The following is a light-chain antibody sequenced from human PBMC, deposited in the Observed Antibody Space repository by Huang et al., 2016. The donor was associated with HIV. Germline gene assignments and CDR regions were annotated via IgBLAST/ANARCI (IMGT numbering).Light chain of an antibody. CDR2: GSA. J-gene: IGKJ1*01. CDR1: HNVTNDY. Sequence: EIVLTQSPDTLSLSPGERGAISCRASHNVTNDYLALYQHKSGQAPRLLIYGSAGRAAATPARFSGSGSGTDFSLAIDTVKPEDFASYYCQQDSTSPWTFGPGTKLEIK. V-gene: IGKV3-20*01. CDR3: QQDSTSPWT.